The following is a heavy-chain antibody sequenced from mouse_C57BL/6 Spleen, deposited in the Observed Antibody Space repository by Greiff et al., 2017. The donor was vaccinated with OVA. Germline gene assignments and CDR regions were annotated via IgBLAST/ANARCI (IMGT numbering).Heavy chain of an antibody. CDR2: IYPGDGDT. D-gene: IGHD1-1*01. V-gene: IGHV1-82*01. Sequence: QVQLQQSGPELVKPGASVKISCKASGYAFSSSWMNWVKQRPGKGLEWIGRIYPGDGDTNYNGKFKGKATLTADKSSSTAYMQLSSLTSEDSAVYFCARSYGSSRFDYWGQGTTLTVSS. J-gene: IGHJ2*01. CDR3: ARSYGSSRFDY. CDR1: GYAFSSSW.